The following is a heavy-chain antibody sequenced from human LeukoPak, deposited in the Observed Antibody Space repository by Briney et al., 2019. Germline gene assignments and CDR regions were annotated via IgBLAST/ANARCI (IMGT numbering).Heavy chain of an antibody. V-gene: IGHV3-21*01. D-gene: IGHD2-2*01. CDR3: ARVSLCSSTSCYFPFDY. CDR1: GFTFSSYS. Sequence: GGSLRLSCAASGFTFSSYSMNWVRQAPGKGLEWVSSISSSSSYIYYADSVKGRFTISRDNAKNSLYLQMNSLRAEDTAVYYCARVSLCSSTSCYFPFDYWGQGTLVTVSS. CDR2: ISSSSSYI. J-gene: IGHJ4*02.